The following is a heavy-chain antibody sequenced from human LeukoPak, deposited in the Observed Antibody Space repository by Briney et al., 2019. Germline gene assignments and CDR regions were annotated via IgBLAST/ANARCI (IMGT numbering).Heavy chain of an antibody. CDR2: ISSSSSYI. CDR3: SSRRGYSYGYYFDY. Sequence: PGGSLRLSCAASGFTFSSYSMNWVRQAPGKGLEWVSSISSSSSYIYYADSVKGRFTISRDNAKNSLYLQMNSLRAEDTAVYYCSSRRGYSYGYYFDYWGQGTLITVSS. J-gene: IGHJ4*02. V-gene: IGHV3-21*04. D-gene: IGHD5-18*01. CDR1: GFTFSSYS.